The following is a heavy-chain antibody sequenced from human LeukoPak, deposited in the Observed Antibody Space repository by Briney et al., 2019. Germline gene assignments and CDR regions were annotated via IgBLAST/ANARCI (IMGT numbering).Heavy chain of an antibody. CDR2: ISYDGSNK. Sequence: SGGSLRLSCAASGFTFSSYRMSWVRQAPGKGLEWVAVISYDGSNKYYADSVKGRFTISRDNSKNTLYLQMNSLRAEDTAVYYCAKGLYGSGSYHYYYYMDVWGKGTTVTVSS. J-gene: IGHJ6*03. CDR1: GFTFSSYR. D-gene: IGHD3-10*01. CDR3: AKGLYGSGSYHYYYYMDV. V-gene: IGHV3-30*18.